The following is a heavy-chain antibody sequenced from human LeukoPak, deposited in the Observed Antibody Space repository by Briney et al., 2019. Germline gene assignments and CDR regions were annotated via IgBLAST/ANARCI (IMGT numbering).Heavy chain of an antibody. V-gene: IGHV3-48*01. CDR2: ISSSRRTI. D-gene: IGHD3-22*01. Sequence: PGGSLRLSCAASGFTFSSYSMNWVRQAPGKGLEWVSYISSSRRTISYADSVKGRFTISRDNAKNSLYLQMNSLRAEDTAVYYCARGYYDLYYFDYWGQGTLVTVSS. J-gene: IGHJ4*02. CDR1: GFTFSSYS. CDR3: ARGYYDLYYFDY.